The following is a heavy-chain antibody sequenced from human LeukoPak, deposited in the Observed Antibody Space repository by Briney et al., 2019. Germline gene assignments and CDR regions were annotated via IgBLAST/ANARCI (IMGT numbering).Heavy chain of an antibody. D-gene: IGHD5-18*01. V-gene: IGHV3-33*08. Sequence: GGSLRLSCAASGFTFSSYAMHWVRQAPGKGLEWVAVIWYDGSNKYYADSVKGRFTISRDNSKNTLYLQMNSLRAEDTAVYYCARSARAANTAMAVSFYYYYYGMDVWGQGTTVTVSS. CDR1: GFTFSSYA. CDR3: ARSARAANTAMAVSFYYYYYGMDV. J-gene: IGHJ6*02. CDR2: IWYDGSNK.